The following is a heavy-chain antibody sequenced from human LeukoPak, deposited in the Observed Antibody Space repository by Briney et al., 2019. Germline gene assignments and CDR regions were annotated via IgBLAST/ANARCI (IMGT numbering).Heavy chain of an antibody. J-gene: IGHJ5*02. CDR2: IYYSGST. V-gene: IGHV4-59*01. Sequence: PSETLSLTCTVSGGSISSYYWSWIRQPPGKGLEWIGYIYYSGSTNYNPSLKSRVTISVDTSKNQFSLKLSSVTAADTAVYYCARERYSSSSFSYFDPWGQGTLVTVSS. CDR1: GGSISSYY. D-gene: IGHD6-6*01. CDR3: ARERYSSSSFSYFDP.